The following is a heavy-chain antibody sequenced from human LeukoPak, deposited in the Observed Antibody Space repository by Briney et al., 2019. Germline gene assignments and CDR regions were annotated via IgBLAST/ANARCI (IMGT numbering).Heavy chain of an antibody. D-gene: IGHD3-16*01. Sequence: SVKVSCKASGGTFSSCAISWVRQAPGQGLEWMGGIIPIFGTANYAQKFQGRVTITADESTSTAYMELSSLRSEDTAVYYCASWGQGVNMPLDYWGQGTLVTVSS. CDR3: ASWGQGVNMPLDY. V-gene: IGHV1-69*13. CDR1: GGTFSSCA. CDR2: IIPIFGTA. J-gene: IGHJ4*02.